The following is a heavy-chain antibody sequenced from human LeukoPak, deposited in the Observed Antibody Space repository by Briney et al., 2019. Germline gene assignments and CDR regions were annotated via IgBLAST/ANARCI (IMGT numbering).Heavy chain of an antibody. CDR1: GYTFTNYV. D-gene: IGHD2-21*01. Sequence: ASVTVTCKASGYTFTNYVVYWLLQAPAQRPELMRWINAGNGDTKYSQNFQGRVTITRDTSASTAYMELSSLTSEDTALYYCARDDCGDTCYPGGYWGQGTLVTVSS. V-gene: IGHV1-3*01. CDR3: ARDDCGDTCYPGGY. CDR2: INAGNGDT. J-gene: IGHJ4*02.